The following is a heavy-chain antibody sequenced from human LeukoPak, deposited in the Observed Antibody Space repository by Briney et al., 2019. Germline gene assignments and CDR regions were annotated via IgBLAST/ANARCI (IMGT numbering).Heavy chain of an antibody. V-gene: IGHV3-13*01. CDR3: VRGARGINYYGLDV. CDR1: GFTFSSYD. Sequence: GGSLRLSCAVSGFTFSSYDMHWVRQTTGKDLEWVSAIGTAGDTFYSGSVKGRFTISRENAKNSLYLQINSLRDGDTAVYYCVRGARGINYYGLDVWGQGTTVTVSS. CDR2: IGTAGDT. J-gene: IGHJ6*02. D-gene: IGHD1-14*01.